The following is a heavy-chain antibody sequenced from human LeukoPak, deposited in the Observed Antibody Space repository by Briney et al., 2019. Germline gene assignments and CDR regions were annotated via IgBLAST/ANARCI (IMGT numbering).Heavy chain of an antibody. Sequence: KPGGSLRLSCAASGFTFSDYYMSWIRQAPGKGLEWVSYISSSGSTIYYADSVKGRFTISRDNAKNSLYLQMNSLRAEDTAVYYCARAPTVLVGYCSSSSCQADYWGQGTLVTVSS. J-gene: IGHJ4*02. CDR3: ARAPTVLVGYCSSSSCQADY. V-gene: IGHV3-11*04. D-gene: IGHD2-2*01. CDR2: ISSSGSTI. CDR1: GFTFSDYY.